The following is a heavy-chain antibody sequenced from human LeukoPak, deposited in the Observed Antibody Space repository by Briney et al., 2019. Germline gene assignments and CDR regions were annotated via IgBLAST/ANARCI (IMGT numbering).Heavy chain of an antibody. CDR3: AKDPGGRITTVVTDAFDI. D-gene: IGHD4-23*01. Sequence: GGSLRLSCAASGFTFSSYGMHWVRQAPGKGLEWVAFIRYDGSNKYYADSVKGRFTISRDNSKNTLYLQMNSLRAEDTAVYYCAKDPGGRITTVVTDAFDIWGQGTMVTVSS. CDR1: GFTFSSYG. CDR2: IRYDGSNK. V-gene: IGHV3-30*02. J-gene: IGHJ3*02.